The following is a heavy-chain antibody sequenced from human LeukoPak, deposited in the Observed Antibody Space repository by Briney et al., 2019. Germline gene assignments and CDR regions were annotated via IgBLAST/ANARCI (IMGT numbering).Heavy chain of an antibody. CDR2: ISYDGSNK. D-gene: IGHD3-10*01. CDR1: GFTFSSYG. CDR3: AKLMVRGVIITSSFDY. Sequence: PGGSLRLSCAASGFTFSSYGTHWVRQAPGKGLEWVAVISYDGSNKYYADSVKGRFTISRDNSKNTLYLQMNSLRAEDTAVYYCAKLMVRGVIITSSFDYWGQGTLVTVSS. V-gene: IGHV3-30*18. J-gene: IGHJ4*02.